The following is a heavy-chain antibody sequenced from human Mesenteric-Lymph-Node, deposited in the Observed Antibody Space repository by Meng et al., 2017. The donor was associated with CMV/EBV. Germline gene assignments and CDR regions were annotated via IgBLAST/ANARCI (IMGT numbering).Heavy chain of an antibody. Sequence: GESLKISCAASGFTFSSYAMHWVRQAPGKGLEWVAVISYDGSNKYYADSVKGRFTISRDNSKNTLYLQMNSLRAEDTAVYYCVRGSYHNGMDVWGQGTAATVSS. CDR3: VRGSYHNGMDV. V-gene: IGHV3-30*04. CDR2: ISYDGSNK. CDR1: GFTFSSYA. J-gene: IGHJ6*02. D-gene: IGHD5-18*01.